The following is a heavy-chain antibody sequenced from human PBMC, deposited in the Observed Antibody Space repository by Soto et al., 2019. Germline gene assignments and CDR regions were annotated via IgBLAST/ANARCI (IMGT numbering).Heavy chain of an antibody. CDR1: GFTFSSYA. Sequence: GGSLRLSCAAPGFTFSSYAMSWVRQAPGKGLEWVSAISGSGGSTYYADSVKGRFTISRDNSKNTLYLQMNSLRAEDTAVYYCAKDTPYQFGPGGYYYYGMDVWGQGTTVTVSS. V-gene: IGHV3-23*01. D-gene: IGHD2-2*01. CDR2: ISGSGGST. J-gene: IGHJ6*02. CDR3: AKDTPYQFGPGGYYYYGMDV.